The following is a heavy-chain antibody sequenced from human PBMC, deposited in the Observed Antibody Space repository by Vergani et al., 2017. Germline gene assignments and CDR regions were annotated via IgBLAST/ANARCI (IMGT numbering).Heavy chain of an antibody. CDR3: ARHNLLGDSQTGIDF. D-gene: IGHD2-21*02. CDR2: IFHSGTT. V-gene: IGHV4-38-2*01. Sequence: QVQLQESGPGLVKPSETLSLTCAVSGYSISSGSYWAWIRQPPGKGLEWIGSIFHSGTTHYNPSSESLVTISVDTSRNQFSLWLSSVTAADTAVYYCARHNLLGDSQTGIDFLVLGTLVIVSS. J-gene: IGHJ4*02. CDR1: GYSISSGSY.